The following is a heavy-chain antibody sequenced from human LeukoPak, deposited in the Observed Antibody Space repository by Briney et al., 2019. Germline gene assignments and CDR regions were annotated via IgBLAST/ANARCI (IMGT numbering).Heavy chain of an antibody. J-gene: IGHJ5*02. V-gene: IGHV4-59*08. CDR3: ARNAAVATSRTWFDP. CDR1: XGSITNYC. CDR2: THYSEST. Sequence: SETLSLTCTVSXGSITNYCWSWIRQTPGKGLEWIGFTHYSESTIYNPSLKSRVTMSVVTSKNHLSLKLNSVTAADTAVYYCARNAAVATSRTWFDPWGQGTMVTVSS. D-gene: IGHD6-19*01.